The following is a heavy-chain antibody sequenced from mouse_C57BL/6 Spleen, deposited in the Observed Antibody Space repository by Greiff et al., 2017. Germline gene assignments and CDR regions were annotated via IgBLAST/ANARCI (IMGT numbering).Heavy chain of an antibody. CDR1: GYTFTSYW. Sequence: QVQLQQPGTELVKPGASVKLSCKASGYTFTSYWMHWVKQRPGQGLEWIGNINPSNGGTNYNEKFKGKGTLTVDKSSSTAYMQLSSLTTEDSAVYYCARNLDWTPFDYWGQGTTLTVSS. V-gene: IGHV1-53*01. J-gene: IGHJ2*01. CDR2: INPSNGGT. D-gene: IGHD4-1*01. CDR3: ARNLDWTPFDY.